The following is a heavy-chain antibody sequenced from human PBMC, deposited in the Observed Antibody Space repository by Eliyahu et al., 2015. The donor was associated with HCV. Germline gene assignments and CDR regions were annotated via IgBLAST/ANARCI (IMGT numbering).Heavy chain of an antibody. D-gene: IGHD3-3*01. CDR2: MNPNSGNT. J-gene: IGHJ3*02. CDR1: GYTFTSYD. V-gene: IGHV1-8*01. Sequence: QVQLVQSGTEVRKPGASVKVSCKASGYTFTSYDINWVRQATGQGLEWMGWMNPNSGNTGYAQKFQGRVTMTRNTSISTAYMELSSLRSEDTAVYYCATSVPITIFGVVIPVNLGAFDIWGQGTMVTVSS. CDR3: ATSVPITIFGVVIPVNLGAFDI.